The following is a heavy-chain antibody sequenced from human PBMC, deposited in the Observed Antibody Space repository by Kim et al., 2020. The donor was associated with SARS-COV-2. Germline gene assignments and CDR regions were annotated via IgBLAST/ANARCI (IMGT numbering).Heavy chain of an antibody. Sequence: SETLSLTCTVSGGSISSGGYYWSWIRQHPGKGLEWIGYIYYSGSTYYNPSLKSRVTISVDTSKNQFSLKLSSVTAADTAVYYCAREGDILTGSHSMDVWGQGTTVTVSS. D-gene: IGHD3-9*01. CDR3: AREGDILTGSHSMDV. CDR2: IYYSGST. J-gene: IGHJ6*02. CDR1: GGSISSGGYY. V-gene: IGHV4-31*03.